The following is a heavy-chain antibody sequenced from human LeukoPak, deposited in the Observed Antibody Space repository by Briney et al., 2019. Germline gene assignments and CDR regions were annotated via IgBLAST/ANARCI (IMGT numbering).Heavy chain of an antibody. CDR2: MLSDGSNQ. Sequence: PGGSLRLSCAASGFTFSNYAMHWVRQAPGKGLEWMAVMLSDGSNQYYADSVRGRFTISRDNSQNTLYLQVNSLRAEDTAVYYCARDVLSSVVTPEGTHALSNYFDSWGRGTLVTVSS. D-gene: IGHD2-21*01. CDR3: ARDVLSSVVTPEGTHALSNYFDS. V-gene: IGHV3-33*01. J-gene: IGHJ4*02. CDR1: GFTFSNYA.